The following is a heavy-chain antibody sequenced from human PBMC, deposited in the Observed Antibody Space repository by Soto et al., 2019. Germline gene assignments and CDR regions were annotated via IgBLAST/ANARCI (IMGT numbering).Heavy chain of an antibody. CDR3: ARDRAYYDSNGLYFDY. D-gene: IGHD3-22*01. Sequence: SETLSLTCTVSGGSISIGDYYWSWIRRPPGKGLEWIGYIYDSGFTNYNPSLKSRVTISADTSKNQFSLKLTSVTAADTAVYYCARDRAYYDSNGLYFDYWGQGTPVTVSS. V-gene: IGHV4-61*08. J-gene: IGHJ4*02. CDR1: GGSISIGDYY. CDR2: IYDSGFT.